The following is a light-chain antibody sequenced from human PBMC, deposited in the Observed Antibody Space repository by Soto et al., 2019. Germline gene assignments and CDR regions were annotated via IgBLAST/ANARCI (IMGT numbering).Light chain of an antibody. CDR3: LSKTSSISYV. J-gene: IGLJ1*01. CDR2: EVS. V-gene: IGLV2-14*01. CDR1: TSDVGGYNY. Sequence: QSVLTPPSSVSGSPGQSITISCTGTTSDVGGYNYVSWYQQHPGKVPKLLIHEVSNRPSGVSNRFSGSKSGNTASLTISGPQAEDEADYYCLSKTSSISYVFGTGTKVTGL.